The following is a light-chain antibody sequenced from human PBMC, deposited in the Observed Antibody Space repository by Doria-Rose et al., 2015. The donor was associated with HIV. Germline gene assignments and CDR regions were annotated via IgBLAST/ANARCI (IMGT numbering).Light chain of an antibody. CDR2: AAS. V-gene: IGKV1-27*01. Sequence: TQSPSSLSASVGDRVTITCRASQDINNFLAWYQQKPGKLPKLLIYAASTLHSGVQSRFSGGGSGTDFTLTISSLQPEDVATYYCQKYNSATLTCGGGNRGEIK. J-gene: IGKJ4*01. CDR3: QKYNSATLT. CDR1: QDINNF.